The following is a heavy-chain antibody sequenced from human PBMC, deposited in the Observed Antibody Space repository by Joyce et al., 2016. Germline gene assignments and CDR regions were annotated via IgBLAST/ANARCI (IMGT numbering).Heavy chain of an antibody. Sequence: QVQLVESGGGVVQPGRSLRLSCASAGFSFSRYGMHWVRQAPGNGLEWVAVVWYDGTYKYYTESLKGRFTISRDNSKNTMYLQMNSLRAEDTAVYYCARDNSYYYDTSALDYWGQGTLVAVYS. CDR2: VWYDGTYK. V-gene: IGHV3-33*01. CDR3: ARDNSYYYDTSALDY. CDR1: GFSFSRYG. D-gene: IGHD3-22*01. J-gene: IGHJ4*02.